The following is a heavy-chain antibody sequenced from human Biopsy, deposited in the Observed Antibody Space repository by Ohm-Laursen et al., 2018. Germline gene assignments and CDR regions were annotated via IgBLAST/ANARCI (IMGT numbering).Heavy chain of an antibody. CDR3: ARDRPSVSTYGVD. V-gene: IGHV1-18*01. CDR1: GYTFSMYA. D-gene: IGHD3-3*01. CDR2: SSAYNGKT. J-gene: IGHJ4*02. Sequence: SVKVSCKASGYTFSMYAIIWVRQAPGQGLEWMGWSSAYNGKTNYAQKFQGRLTMTTDTSTSTAYMELRSLRSDETAVYYCARDRPSVSTYGVDWGQGTLVTVSS.